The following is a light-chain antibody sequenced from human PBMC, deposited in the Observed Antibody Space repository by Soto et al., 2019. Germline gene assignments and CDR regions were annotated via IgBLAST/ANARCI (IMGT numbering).Light chain of an antibody. CDR2: DVN. CDR3: SSYTTSHTRV. V-gene: IGLV2-14*01. CDR1: SSDVGGYDF. Sequence: HSALTQPASVSGSPGQSITISCTGTSSDVGGYDFVSWYQHHPGKAPKLMIFDVNNRPAGLSNRFSGSKSGNTASLTISGLQTEDEADYYCSSYTTSHTRVFGTGTKLTVL. J-gene: IGLJ1*01.